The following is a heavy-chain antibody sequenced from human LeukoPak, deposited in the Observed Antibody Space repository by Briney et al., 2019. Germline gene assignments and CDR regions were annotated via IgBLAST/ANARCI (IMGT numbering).Heavy chain of an antibody. CDR1: GFTFSNYE. D-gene: IGHD6-19*01. V-gene: IGHV3-48*03. CDR3: ARGWYSSGWSLDY. Sequence: GGSLRLSCAASGFTFSNYEMNWVRQAPGKGLEWVSYISTRATTIYYTDSVKGRFTISRDNANNSLYLRMNSLRAEDAAVYYCARGWYSSGWSLDYWGQGTLVTVSS. CDR2: ISTRATTI. J-gene: IGHJ4*02.